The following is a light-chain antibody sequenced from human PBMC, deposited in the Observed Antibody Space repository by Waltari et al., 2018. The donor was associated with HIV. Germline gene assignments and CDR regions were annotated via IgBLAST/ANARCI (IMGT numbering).Light chain of an antibody. CDR3: CSYAGTYTYVL. V-gene: IGLV2-11*01. CDR2: EVI. CDR1: SRDVGGYDS. J-gene: IGLJ3*02. Sequence: QSALTQPRPVSGSPGQSVTISCTGTSRDVGGYDSVSWYLQHPGKVPKLIIYEVIKRPSGVPDRFSGSKSGNTASLTISGLQTEDEADYFCCSYAGTYTYVLFGGGTKLTVL.